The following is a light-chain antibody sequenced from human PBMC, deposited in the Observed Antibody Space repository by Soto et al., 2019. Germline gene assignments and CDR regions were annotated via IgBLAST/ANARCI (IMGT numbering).Light chain of an antibody. V-gene: IGLV2-14*02. CDR1: SSDVGSHNL. Sequence: QSALTQPPSVSGSPGQSITISCTGTSSDVGSHNLVSWYQQHPDKAPKLMIYEVSKRPSGTSNRFSGSKSGNTASLTISALQAEDEADYYCCSYTSSATVVFGGGTKLTVL. J-gene: IGLJ2*01. CDR3: CSYTSSATVV. CDR2: EVS.